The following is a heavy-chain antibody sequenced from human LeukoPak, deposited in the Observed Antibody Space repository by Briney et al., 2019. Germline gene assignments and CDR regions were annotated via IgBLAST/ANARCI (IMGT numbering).Heavy chain of an antibody. J-gene: IGHJ4*02. CDR2: ISGSGGST. V-gene: IGHV3-23*01. D-gene: IGHD2-21*02. CDR1: GFTFSSYG. CDR3: AKDPPYCGGDCPFDS. Sequence: PGGSLRLSCAASGFTFSSYGMSWVRQAPGKGLEWVSAISGSGGSTYYADSVKGRFTISRDNSKNTLYLQMNSLRAEDTAVFYCAKDPPYCGGDCPFDSWGQGTLVTVSS.